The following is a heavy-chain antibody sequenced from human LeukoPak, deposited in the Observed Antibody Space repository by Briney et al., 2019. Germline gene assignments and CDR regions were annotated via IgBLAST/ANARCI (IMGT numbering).Heavy chain of an antibody. CDR1: GFTFSTYA. CDR3: AKGHTGSCYSLQDC. D-gene: IGHD2-15*01. CDR2: ISGNDDTT. V-gene: IGHV3-23*01. Sequence: GGSLRLSCAASGFTFSTYAMTWVRQAPGKGLEWVSAISGNDDTTYYADSVKGRFTISRDNSKNTLYLQMNSLRAEDTAIYYCAKGHTGSCYSLQDCWGQGTLVTVSS. J-gene: IGHJ4*02.